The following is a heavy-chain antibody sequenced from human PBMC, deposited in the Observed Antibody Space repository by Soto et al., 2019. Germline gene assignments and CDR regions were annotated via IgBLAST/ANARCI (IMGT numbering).Heavy chain of an antibody. J-gene: IGHJ4*02. V-gene: IGHV4-31*03. D-gene: IGHD3-3*01. CDR1: GGSISSGGYY. CDR3: ARQVRRSGYQRPDY. CDR2: IYYSGST. Sequence: SETLSLTCTVSGGSISSGGYYWSWIRQHPGKGLEWIGYIYYSGSTYYNPSLKSRVTISVDTSKNQFSLKLSSVTAADTAVYYCARQVRRSGYQRPDYWGQGTLVTVSS.